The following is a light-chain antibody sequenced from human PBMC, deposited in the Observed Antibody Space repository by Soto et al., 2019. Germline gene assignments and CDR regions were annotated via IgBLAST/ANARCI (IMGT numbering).Light chain of an antibody. CDR3: QQYGGSPRT. J-gene: IGKJ1*01. Sequence: EIVLTQSPGTLSLSPGERASLSCRASQSIANSLAWYQQKPGQAPRLLIFGASNRATGIPDRFSGSGSGTDFTLTISRLEPEDFAVYHCQQYGGSPRTFGQGTNVERK. CDR1: QSIANS. V-gene: IGKV3-20*01. CDR2: GAS.